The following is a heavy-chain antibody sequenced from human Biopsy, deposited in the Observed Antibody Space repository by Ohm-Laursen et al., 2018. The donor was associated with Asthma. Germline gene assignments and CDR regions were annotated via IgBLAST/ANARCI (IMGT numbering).Heavy chain of an antibody. V-gene: IGHV1-3*01. D-gene: IGHD3-9*01. CDR2: INAGDGNT. CDR3: ARTYYDFLTGQVNDAFAL. CDR1: GYTFIHFA. Sequence: GSSVKVSCNASGYTFIHFAIHWVRQAPGQRLEWMGWINAGDGNTKYSQKFQGRVTITRDTSASTAYMDLRSLRSEDTAMYYCARTYYDFLTGQVNDAFALWGQGTMVTVSS. J-gene: IGHJ3*01.